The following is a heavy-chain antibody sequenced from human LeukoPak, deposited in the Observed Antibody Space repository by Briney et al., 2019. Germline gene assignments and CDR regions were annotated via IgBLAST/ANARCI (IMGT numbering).Heavy chain of an antibody. CDR2: INHSGST. J-gene: IGHJ4*02. Sequence: ASETLSLTCAVYGGSFSGYYWSWIRQPPGKGLEWIGEINHSGSTNYNPSLKSRVTISVDASKNQFSLKLSSVTAADTAVYYCARGTYYDFWSGYSNFDYWGQGTLVTVSS. CDR3: ARGTYYDFWSGYSNFDY. CDR1: GGSFSGYY. D-gene: IGHD3-3*01. V-gene: IGHV4-34*01.